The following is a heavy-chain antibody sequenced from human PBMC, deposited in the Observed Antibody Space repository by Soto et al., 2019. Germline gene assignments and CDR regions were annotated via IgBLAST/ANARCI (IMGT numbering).Heavy chain of an antibody. CDR3: ARDPNHPMA. CDR1: GFTFSSYA. Sequence: PGGSLGLSCAASGFTFSSYAMSWVRQAPGKGLEWVSAISGSGSSTYYADSVKGRFTISRDDAKNSLYLQMNSLRAEDTAVYYCARDPNHPMAWGQGTLVTVSS. CDR2: ISGSGSST. V-gene: IGHV3-23*01. J-gene: IGHJ5*02.